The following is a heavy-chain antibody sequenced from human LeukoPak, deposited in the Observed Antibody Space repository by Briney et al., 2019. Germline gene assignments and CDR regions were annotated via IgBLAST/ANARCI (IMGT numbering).Heavy chain of an antibody. V-gene: IGHV1-8*03. CDR2: MNPNSGNS. J-gene: IGHJ4*02. Sequence: GASVKVSCKASGYTFTNYDINWVRQATGQGLEWMGYMNPNSGNSAYAQKFQGRVTITTDASICTAYMELSGLRSEDTALYYCAREGLDYWGQGTLVTVSS. CDR3: AREGLDY. CDR1: GYTFTNYD.